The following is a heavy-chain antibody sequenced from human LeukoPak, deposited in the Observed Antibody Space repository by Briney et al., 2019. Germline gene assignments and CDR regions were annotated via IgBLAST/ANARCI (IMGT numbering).Heavy chain of an antibody. CDR1: GFTFSSYA. D-gene: IGHD7-27*01. V-gene: IGHV3-30-3*01. CDR3: ARGLGYFDY. CDR2: LSYDGSNK. Sequence: PGGSLRLSCAASGFTFSSYAMHWVRQAPGKGLEWVAVLSYDGSNKYYADSVKGRFTISRDNSKNTLYLQMNSLRAEDTAVYYCARGLGYFDYWGQGTLVTVSS. J-gene: IGHJ4*02.